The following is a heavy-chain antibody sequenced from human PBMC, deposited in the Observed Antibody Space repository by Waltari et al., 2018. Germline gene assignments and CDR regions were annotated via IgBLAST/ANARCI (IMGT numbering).Heavy chain of an antibody. J-gene: IGHJ4*02. CDR1: GYSFTSYD. D-gene: IGHD3-10*01. CDR3: ARGFQYYGSGSLDY. CDR2: MNPNTGNT. Sequence: QVQLVQPGAEVKKPGASVKVSCKASGYSFTSYDINWVRQATGQGVEWMGWMNPNTGNTGYAQKVQGRVTMTRNTSISTAYMELSSLTSEDTAVYYCARGFQYYGSGSLDYWGQGTLVTVSS. V-gene: IGHV1-8*01.